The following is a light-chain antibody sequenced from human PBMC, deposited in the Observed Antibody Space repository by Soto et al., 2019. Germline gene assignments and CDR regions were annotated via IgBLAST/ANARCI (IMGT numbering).Light chain of an antibody. V-gene: IGLV2-14*02. CDR3: SSYTRSSTLV. CDR2: EGD. Sequence: QSALTQPASVSGSPGQSITISCTGTSSDVGNYNLVSWYQQYPGKAPKLMIYEGDKRPSGVSHRFSGSKSGNTASLTISGLQAEDEADYYCSSYTRSSTLVFGTGTKVTVL. CDR1: SSDVGNYNL. J-gene: IGLJ1*01.